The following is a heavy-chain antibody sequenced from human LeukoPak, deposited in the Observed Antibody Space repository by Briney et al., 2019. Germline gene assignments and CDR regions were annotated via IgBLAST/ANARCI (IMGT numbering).Heavy chain of an antibody. CDR3: ARDQVTMVRGVCDY. CDR2: ISGSGKYI. CDR1: EFTFSSYN. D-gene: IGHD3-10*01. Sequence: GGSLRLSCAASEFTFSSYNMNWVRQAPGKGLEWVSCISGSGKYIYYADSVKGRFTISRDNAKNSLYLQMNSLRAEDTAVYYCARDQVTMVRGVCDYWGQGTLVTVSS. J-gene: IGHJ4*02. V-gene: IGHV3-21*01.